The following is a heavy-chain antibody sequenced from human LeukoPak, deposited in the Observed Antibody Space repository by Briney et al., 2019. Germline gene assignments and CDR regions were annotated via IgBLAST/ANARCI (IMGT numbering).Heavy chain of an antibody. CDR1: GGSIRSSYYY. D-gene: IGHD6-25*01. CDR2: IYDSGST. V-gene: IGHV4-39*07. J-gene: IGHJ4*02. Sequence: PSETLSLTCTVSGGSIRSSYYYWGWIRQPPGKGLEWIGSIYDSGSTYYNPSLKSRVTISVDTSKNQFSLKLSSVTAADTAVYYCARGGGPYYWGQGTLVTVSS. CDR3: ARGGGPYY.